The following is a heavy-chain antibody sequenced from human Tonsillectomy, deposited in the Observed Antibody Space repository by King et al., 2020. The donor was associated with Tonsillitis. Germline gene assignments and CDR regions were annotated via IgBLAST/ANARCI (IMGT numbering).Heavy chain of an antibody. CDR3: AREMGSLSGFDH. J-gene: IGHJ4*02. CDR1: GYSFPNYW. Sequence: VQLVESGAEVKKPGESLKISCEGSGYSFPNYWIGWVRQMPGKGLEWMGIIFPGDSDTKYSPSFQGHVTISADKSINTAYLQWSSLKASDTAIYYCAREMGSLSGFDHWGQGTLVTVSS. CDR2: IFPGDSDT. V-gene: IGHV5-51*03. D-gene: IGHD2-15*01.